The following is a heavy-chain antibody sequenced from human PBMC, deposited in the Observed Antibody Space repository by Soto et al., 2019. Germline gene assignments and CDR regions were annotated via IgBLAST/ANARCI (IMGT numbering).Heavy chain of an antibody. J-gene: IGHJ4*02. D-gene: IGHD4-17*01. CDR1: GYSFSIYW. CDR3: ARQDGDGLFYFDY. CDR2: IYPVDSDT. V-gene: IGHV5-51*01. Sequence: PGESLKISCKGSGYSFSIYWIAWVRQMPGKGLEWMGVIYPVDSDTRYSPSFQGQVTISVDKSMNTAYLQWSSPQASDTGIYFCARQDGDGLFYFDYWGQGTPVTV.